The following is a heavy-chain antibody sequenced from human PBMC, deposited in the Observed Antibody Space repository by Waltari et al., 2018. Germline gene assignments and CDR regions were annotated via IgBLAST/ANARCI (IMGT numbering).Heavy chain of an antibody. Sequence: QVQLVQSGAEVKKPGASVKVSCKASGYTFTSYGISWVRQAPGQGLEWMGWISAYNGNTNHAQKLQGRVTRTTDPSTSTAYMGLRSVRSDDTAVYYCARDGTPFWWAGGDYWGQGTLVTVSS. CDR1: GYTFTSYG. V-gene: IGHV1-18*01. D-gene: IGHD2-8*02. J-gene: IGHJ4*02. CDR2: ISAYNGNT. CDR3: ARDGTPFWWAGGDY.